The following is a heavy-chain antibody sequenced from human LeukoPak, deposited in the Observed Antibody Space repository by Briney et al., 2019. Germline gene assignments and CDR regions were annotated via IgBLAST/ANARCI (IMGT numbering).Heavy chain of an antibody. J-gene: IGHJ5*02. Sequence: SETLSLTCTVSGGSISSSSYYWGWIRQPPGRGMEWIGSIYYSESHYYKPSLKSRVTISVDTSKNHFSLKLSSVTAEDTAVYYSANRSTLKLLWIDHWGQGTLVTVSS. V-gene: IGHV4-39*02. CDR3: ANRSTLKLLWIDH. CDR2: IYYSESH. D-gene: IGHD1-7*01. CDR1: GGSISSSSYY.